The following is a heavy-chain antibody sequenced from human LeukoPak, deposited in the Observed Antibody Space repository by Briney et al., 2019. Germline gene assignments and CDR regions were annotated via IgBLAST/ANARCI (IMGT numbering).Heavy chain of an antibody. CDR2: IWYDGRNK. D-gene: IGHD2-2*01. CDR1: GFTFSSYG. V-gene: IGHV3-33*06. J-gene: IGHJ5*02. CDR3: AKEGYCSSTSCGNWFDP. Sequence: PGRSLRLSCAASGFTFSSYGMHWVRQAPGKGLEWVAVIWYDGRNKYYADSVKGRFTISRDNSKNTLYLQMNSLRAEDTAVYYCAKEGYCSSTSCGNWFDPWGQGALVTVSS.